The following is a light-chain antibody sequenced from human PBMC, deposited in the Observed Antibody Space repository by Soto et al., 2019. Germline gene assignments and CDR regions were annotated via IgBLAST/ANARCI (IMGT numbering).Light chain of an antibody. Sequence: EIVMTQSPATLSVSPGERATLSCRASQSVSSKLAWYQQKSGQAPRLLIYDASTRATGIPARFSGSGSGTEFTLTISSLQSEDFAVDYCQQYSSWPPFTFGPGTKVDIK. CDR2: DAS. V-gene: IGKV3-15*01. CDR1: QSVSSK. CDR3: QQYSSWPPFT. J-gene: IGKJ3*01.